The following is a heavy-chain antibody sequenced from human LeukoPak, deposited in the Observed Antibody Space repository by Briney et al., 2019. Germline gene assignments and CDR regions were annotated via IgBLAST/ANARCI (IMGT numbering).Heavy chain of an antibody. Sequence: SVKVSCKASGGTFSSYAISWVRQAPGQGLEWMGGIIPIFGTANYAQKFQGRVTITADESTSTAYMELSSLRSEDTAVYYCARYSYDSSGYSSFYFDYWGQGTLVTVSS. CDR1: GGTFSSYA. V-gene: IGHV1-69*13. CDR3: ARYSYDSSGYSSFYFDY. D-gene: IGHD3-22*01. J-gene: IGHJ4*02. CDR2: IIPIFGTA.